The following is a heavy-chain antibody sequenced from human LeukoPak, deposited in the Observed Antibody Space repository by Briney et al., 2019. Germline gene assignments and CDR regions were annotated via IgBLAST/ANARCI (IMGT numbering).Heavy chain of an antibody. D-gene: IGHD3-22*01. V-gene: IGHV3-30*18. CDR2: ISYDGSNK. J-gene: IGHJ4*02. CDR1: GFTFSSYG. Sequence: GGSLRLSCAASGFTFSSYGMHWVRQAPGKGLEWVAVISYDGSNKYYADSVKGRFTISRDNSKNTLYLQMNSLRAEDTAVYYCAKDPITMIEAYYFDYWGQGTLVTVSP. CDR3: AKDPITMIEAYYFDY.